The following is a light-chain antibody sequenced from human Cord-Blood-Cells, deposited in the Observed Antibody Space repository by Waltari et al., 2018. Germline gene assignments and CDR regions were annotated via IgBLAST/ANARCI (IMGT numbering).Light chain of an antibody. V-gene: IGLV2-14*03. CDR2: DVS. J-gene: IGLJ1*01. Sequence: QSALTQPASVSGSPGQSITISCTGTSSDVGGYNNVSWYQQHPGKAPKLMIYDVSNRPSGVSNRFSGSKSGNTASLTISGLQAEDEADYYCSSYTSSSTPLYVFGTGTKVTVL. CDR3: SSYTSSSTPLYV. CDR1: SSDVGGYNN.